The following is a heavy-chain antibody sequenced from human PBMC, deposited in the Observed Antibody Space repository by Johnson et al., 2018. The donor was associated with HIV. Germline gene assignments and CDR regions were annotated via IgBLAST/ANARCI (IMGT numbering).Heavy chain of an antibody. CDR3: AKEEGVAAADTGEAFDI. CDR1: GFTFSSYA. V-gene: IGHV3-7*05. Sequence: MQLVESGGGVVQPGRSLRLSCAASGFTFSSYAMHWVRQAPGKGLEWVANIKQDGSEKYYVDSVKGRFTISRDNAKNSLYLQMNSLRAEDTAVYYCAKEEGVAAADTGEAFDIWGQGTMVTVSP. J-gene: IGHJ3*02. CDR2: IKQDGSEK. D-gene: IGHD2-15*01.